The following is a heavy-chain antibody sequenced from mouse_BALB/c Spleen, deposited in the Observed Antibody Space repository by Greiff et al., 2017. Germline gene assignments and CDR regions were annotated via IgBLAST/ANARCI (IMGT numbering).Heavy chain of an antibody. D-gene: IGHD4-1*01. V-gene: IGHV1-67*01. Sequence: VQLQESGPELVRPGVSVKISCKGSGYTFTDYAMHWVKQSHAKSLEWIGVISTYYGNTNYNQKFKGQATITVDNSSSTAYMELARLTSEDSAIYYCARPGTSAWLAYWGQGTLVTVSA. CDR3: ARPGTSAWLAY. CDR2: ISTYYGNT. J-gene: IGHJ3*01. CDR1: GYTFTDYA.